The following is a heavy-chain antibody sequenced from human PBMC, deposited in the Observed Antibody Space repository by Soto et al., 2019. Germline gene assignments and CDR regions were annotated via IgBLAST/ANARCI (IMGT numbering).Heavy chain of an antibody. J-gene: IGHJ5*02. D-gene: IGHD2-15*01. CDR3: ASLNCSGGSCRAVWFDP. Sequence: ASVKVSCKASGYTFTSYGISWVRQAPGQGLEWMGWISAYNGNTNYAQKLQGRVTMTTDTSTSTAYMELGSLRSDDTAVYYCASLNCSGGSCRAVWFDPWGQGTLVTVSS. CDR2: ISAYNGNT. CDR1: GYTFTSYG. V-gene: IGHV1-18*01.